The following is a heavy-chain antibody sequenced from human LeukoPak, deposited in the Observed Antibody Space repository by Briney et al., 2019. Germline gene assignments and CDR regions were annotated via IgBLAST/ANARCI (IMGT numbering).Heavy chain of an antibody. J-gene: IGHJ5*02. Sequence: PSETLSLTCTVSGGSISSAGDYWSWIRQPPGKGLEWIGYIYHSGSTTYNPSLKSRVTLSRDKSKSQFSLKLNSVTAADTAVYYCARLQWLVTDNWFDPWGQGTLVTVSS. CDR3: ARLQWLVTDNWFDP. CDR2: IYHSGST. CDR1: GGSISSAGDY. D-gene: IGHD6-19*01. V-gene: IGHV4-30-2*01.